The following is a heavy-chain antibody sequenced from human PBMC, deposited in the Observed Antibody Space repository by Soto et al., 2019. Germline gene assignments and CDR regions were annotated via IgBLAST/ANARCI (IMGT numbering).Heavy chain of an antibody. CDR1: GFLFINAW. Sequence: EVQVVESGGGLVQPGKSLRLSCAASGFLFINAWMNWVRQAPGKGLEWVGRIKSETGGGTTDYAAPVKGRFTIARDDSKNMLYLQMNSPKTDDTAVYYCTTTYTGGSFSSWGQGTLVTVSS. V-gene: IGHV3-15*07. CDR2: IKSETGGGTT. CDR3: TTTYTGGSFSS. D-gene: IGHD1-26*01. J-gene: IGHJ5*02.